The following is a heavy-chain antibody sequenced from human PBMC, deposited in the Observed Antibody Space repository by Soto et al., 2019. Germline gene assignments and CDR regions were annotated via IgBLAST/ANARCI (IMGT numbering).Heavy chain of an antibody. V-gene: IGHV3-21*01. J-gene: IGHJ4*02. D-gene: IGHD1-26*01. CDR2: ISSSSSYI. CDR1: GFTFSSYS. CDR3: ARDGAVGATLEY. Sequence: EVQLVESGGGLVKPGGSLRLSCAASGFTFSSYSMNWVRQAPGKGLEWVSSISSSSSYIYYADSVKGRFTISRDNAKNSLYLQMNSLRAEDTAVYYCARDGAVGATLEYWGQGTLVTVSS.